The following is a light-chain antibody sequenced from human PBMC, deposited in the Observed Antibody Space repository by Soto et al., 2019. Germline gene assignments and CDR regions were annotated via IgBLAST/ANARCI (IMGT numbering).Light chain of an antibody. CDR3: KQLNDYPLT. CDR1: QGIRSY. V-gene: IGKV1-9*01. CDR2: SAS. J-gene: IGKJ4*01. Sequence: DIQLTQSPSFLSASVGDRVTITCRASQGIRSYLAWYQQKPGKAPNLLIYSASTLQSGVPSRFSGSGSGTEFTLTISSLQPEDFTTYYCKQLNDYPLTFGGGTKVDIK.